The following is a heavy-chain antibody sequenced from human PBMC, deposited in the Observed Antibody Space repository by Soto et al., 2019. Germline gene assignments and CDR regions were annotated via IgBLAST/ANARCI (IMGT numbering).Heavy chain of an antibody. V-gene: IGHV1-69*12. CDR2: IIPMFGTT. J-gene: IGHJ4*02. Sequence: QVQLVQSGAEVKKPGSSVKVSCKASGGTFSSYTINWVRQAPGPGLEWMGGIIPMFGTTDYAEKFQGGVTITADESTSTAYMELTGLRSEDTAFYYCARDGAGMGATSDYWGQGTLVTVSS. CDR1: GGTFSSYT. D-gene: IGHD1-26*01. CDR3: ARDGAGMGATSDY.